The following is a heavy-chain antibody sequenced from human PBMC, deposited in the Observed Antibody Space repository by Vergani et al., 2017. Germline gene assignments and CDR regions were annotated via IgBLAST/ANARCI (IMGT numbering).Heavy chain of an antibody. D-gene: IGHD1-26*01. Sequence: EVQLVQSGAEVKKPGETLKISCKGSGYNFTTYWIAWVRQMPGKGLEWMGIIFPGESNTRYSPSFQGQVTISVDKSMNTAYLQWSRLKASDTAMYYCARQEVKIVMRNGILDAFAVWGQGTMVTVSS. CDR2: IFPGESNT. CDR3: ARQEVKIVMRNGILDAFAV. V-gene: IGHV5-51*01. CDR1: GYNFTTYW. J-gene: IGHJ3*01.